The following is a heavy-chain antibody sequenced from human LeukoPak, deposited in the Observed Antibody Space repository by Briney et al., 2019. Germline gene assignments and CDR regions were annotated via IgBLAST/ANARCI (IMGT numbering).Heavy chain of an antibody. J-gene: IGHJ4*02. CDR3: ARGYWGSYYFDY. CDR1: GYTFTAYY. CDR2: INTKSGAT. V-gene: IGHV1-2*02. D-gene: IGHD7-27*01. Sequence: ASVKVSCKTSGYTFTAYYIHWVRQAPGQGLEWIGYINTKSGATRSAQKLQSRVTLTRDTSISTDYMELTGLTSDDAAVYYCARGYWGSYYFDYWGQGTLVTVSS.